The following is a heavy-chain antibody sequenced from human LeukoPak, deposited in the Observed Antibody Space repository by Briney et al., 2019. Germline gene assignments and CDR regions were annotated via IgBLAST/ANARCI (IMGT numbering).Heavy chain of an antibody. CDR3: AKDRLESWSGFYFGLFDY. V-gene: IGHV3-23*01. Sequence: GGSLRLSCAASGFTFSRYAMSWVRQAPGKGLEWVSGISNSGRSTYYADPVKGRFTISRDNSKSTLYLQMNSLRAEDTAVYYCAKDRLESWSGFYFGLFDYWGQGALVTVAS. J-gene: IGHJ4*02. CDR2: ISNSGRST. CDR1: GFTFSRYA. D-gene: IGHD3-3*01.